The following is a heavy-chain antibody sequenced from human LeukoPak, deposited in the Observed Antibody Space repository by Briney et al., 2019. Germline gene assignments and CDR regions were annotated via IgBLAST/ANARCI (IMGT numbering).Heavy chain of an antibody. CDR2: LYSAGAT. Sequence: GGSLRLSCAASGFGVSDNYMTWVRQAQGRGLEWVSILYSAGATYYTDSVRGRFSISRDSSKNAVFLQMNSLRAEDTAVYYCASGAPGVRKFYSDAFHNWGQGTLVTVSS. J-gene: IGHJ4*02. CDR3: ASGAPGVRKFYSDAFHN. D-gene: IGHD2-15*01. CDR1: GFGVSDNY. V-gene: IGHV3-53*01.